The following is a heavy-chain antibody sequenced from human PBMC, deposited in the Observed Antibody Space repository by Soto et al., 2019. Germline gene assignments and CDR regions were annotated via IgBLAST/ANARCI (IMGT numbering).Heavy chain of an antibody. Sequence: ETLSLTVTFSVGSISSYYWSWIRQPPGEGLECVGYIYYSGSTNYNPSLKRRVTISVDTYKNQFSLKLSSVTAADTAVYYCARQTLNWGQDLGHYYYYMDVWGKGPTVTVSS. CDR2: IYYSGST. V-gene: IGHV4-59*08. CDR1: VGSISSYY. J-gene: IGHJ6*03. CDR3: ARQTLNWGQDLGHYYYYMDV. D-gene: IGHD7-27*01.